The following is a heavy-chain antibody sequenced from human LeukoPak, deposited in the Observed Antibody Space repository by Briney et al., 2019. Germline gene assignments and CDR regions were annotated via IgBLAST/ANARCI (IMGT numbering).Heavy chain of an antibody. V-gene: IGHV5-51*01. CDR3: ARQHGSGSYYSRAIDY. D-gene: IGHD3-10*01. CDR1: GYSFTTYW. J-gene: IGHJ4*02. CDR2: IYPGDSDT. Sequence: GESLKISCEASGYSFTTYWIGWVRQMLGKGLEWMGIIYPGDSDTRYSPSFQGQVTISADKSINTAYLQWSSLKASDTAMYYCARQHGSGSYYSRAIDYWGQGTLVTVSS.